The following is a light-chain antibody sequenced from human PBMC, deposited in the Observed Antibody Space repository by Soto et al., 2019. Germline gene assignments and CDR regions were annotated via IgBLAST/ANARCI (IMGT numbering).Light chain of an antibody. Sequence: QITQSPFSLSAPVGDRVTITCRASQTLSNYLNWYQQKPGKAPKLLIYAASSLQSGVPSRFSGSGSGTDFTLSISSLQPEDFATYYCQQCYSTPRTFGQGTKVDI. CDR2: AAS. J-gene: IGKJ1*01. V-gene: IGKV1-39*01. CDR3: QQCYSTPRT. CDR1: QTLSNY.